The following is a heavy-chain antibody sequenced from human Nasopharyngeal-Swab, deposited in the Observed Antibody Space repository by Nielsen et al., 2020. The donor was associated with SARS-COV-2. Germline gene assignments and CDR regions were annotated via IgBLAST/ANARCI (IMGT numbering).Heavy chain of an antibody. CDR1: GGSISSSSYY. V-gene: IGHV4-39*07. CDR2: IYYSGST. Sequence: SETLSLTCTVSGGSISSSSYYWGWIRQPPGKGLEWIGSIYYSGSTYYNPSLKSRVTISVDTSKNQFSPKLSSVTAADTAVYYCATTSARSLWQWQITGGYFDYWGQGTLVTVSS. D-gene: IGHD6-19*01. CDR3: ATTSARSLWQWQITGGYFDY. J-gene: IGHJ4*02.